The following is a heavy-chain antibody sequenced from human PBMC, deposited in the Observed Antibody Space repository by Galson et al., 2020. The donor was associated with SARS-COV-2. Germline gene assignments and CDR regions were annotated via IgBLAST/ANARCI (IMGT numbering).Heavy chain of an antibody. CDR1: GYSFTSYV. J-gene: IGHJ6*03. V-gene: IGHV1-18*04. Sequence: ASVKVSCKASGYSFTSYVINWVRQAPGQGLEWMGWISVYTGNTNYAQKFQGRVTLTSDTSTSTAYMELRSLRSDDTAVYYCAREDREEWLTRYQYYMDVWGKGTTITVSS. CDR2: ISVYTGNT. CDR3: AREDREEWLTRYQYYMDV. D-gene: IGHD6-19*01.